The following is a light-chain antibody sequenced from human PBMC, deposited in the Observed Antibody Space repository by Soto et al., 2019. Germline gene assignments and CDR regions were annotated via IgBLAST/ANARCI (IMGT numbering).Light chain of an antibody. CDR2: GAS. Sequence: EIVLTQSPGTLSLSPGERATLSCRASQSVISTYLAWYQQKPGEAPRLLIYGASSRATGIPDRFSGSGSGTDFTLTISRLEPEDFAVYYCQQYGSSPITFGQGTRLEIK. J-gene: IGKJ5*01. CDR3: QQYGSSPIT. CDR1: QSVISTY. V-gene: IGKV3-20*01.